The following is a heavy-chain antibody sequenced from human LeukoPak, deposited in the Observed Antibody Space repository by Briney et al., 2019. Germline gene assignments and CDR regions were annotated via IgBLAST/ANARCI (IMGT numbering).Heavy chain of an antibody. D-gene: IGHD2-2*01. Sequence: GASVKVSCKASGYTFTSYYMHWVRQAPGQGLEWMGIINPSGGSTSYAQKFQGRVTMTRDTSTSTVYMELSSLRSEDTAVYYCATRRRYCSSTSCPPYYYYGMDVWGQGTTVTVSS. J-gene: IGHJ6*02. V-gene: IGHV1-46*01. CDR1: GYTFTSYY. CDR2: INPSGGST. CDR3: ATRRRYCSSTSCPPYYYYGMDV.